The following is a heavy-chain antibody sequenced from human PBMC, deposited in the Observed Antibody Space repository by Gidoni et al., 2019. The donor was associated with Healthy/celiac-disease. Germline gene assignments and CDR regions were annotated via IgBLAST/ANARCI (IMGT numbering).Heavy chain of an antibody. J-gene: IGHJ4*02. CDR2: INNSGST. CDR1: GWSFSGYY. CDR3: ARAGVIVLMVYAPVAAGYDY. D-gene: IGHD2-8*01. Sequence: QVQLQQWGAGLLTPSETLSLTCAVYGWSFSGYYWSWIRQPPGKGLDWIGEINNSGSTNYNPSLKSRVTISVDTSKNQFSLKLSSVTAADTAVYYCARAGVIVLMVYAPVAAGYDYWGQGTLVTVSS. V-gene: IGHV4-34*01.